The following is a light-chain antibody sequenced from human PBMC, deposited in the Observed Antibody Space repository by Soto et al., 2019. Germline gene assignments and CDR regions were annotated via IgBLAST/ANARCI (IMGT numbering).Light chain of an antibody. J-gene: IGKJ5*01. CDR2: GAS. CDR1: QSVSSSY. Sequence: EIVMTQSPATLSLSPGERATPSCRASQSVSSSYLAWYQQKPGQAPRLLIYGASSRATGIPDRFSGSGSGTDFTLTISRLEPEDFAVYYCQQYGSSPTFGQGTRLEIK. CDR3: QQYGSSPT. V-gene: IGKV3-20*01.